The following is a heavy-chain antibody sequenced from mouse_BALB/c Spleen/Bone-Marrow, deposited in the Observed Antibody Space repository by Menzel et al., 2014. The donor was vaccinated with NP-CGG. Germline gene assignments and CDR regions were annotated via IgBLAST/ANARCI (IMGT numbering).Heavy chain of an antibody. CDR1: GFNIKDYY. D-gene: IGHD6-1*01. Sequence: DVKLQESGAELVRSGASVKLSCTASGFNIKDYYMHWVKQRPEQGLEWIGWIDPGNGDTEYAPKFQGKATMTADTSSNTAYLQLSSLTSEDTAVYYCNAEHGNYHYFDYWSQGTTLTVSS. J-gene: IGHJ2*01. CDR3: NAEHGNYHYFDY. V-gene: IGHV14-4*02. CDR2: IDPGNGDT.